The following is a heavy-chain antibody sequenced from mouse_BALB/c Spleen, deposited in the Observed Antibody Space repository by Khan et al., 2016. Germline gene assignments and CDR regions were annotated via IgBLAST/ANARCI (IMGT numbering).Heavy chain of an antibody. CDR1: GFDFSRYW. Sequence: EMQLVESGGGLVQPGGSLKVSCAASGFDFSRYWMSWVRQAPGKGLEWIGEINPDSGTINYTPSLKVKFIISRDNAKNTLYLQMSKVRSEDTALYYCARAGYYGYLVNWGQGTLVTVSA. CDR3: ARAGYYGYLVN. CDR2: INPDSGTI. V-gene: IGHV4-1*02. D-gene: IGHD1-1*01. J-gene: IGHJ3*01.